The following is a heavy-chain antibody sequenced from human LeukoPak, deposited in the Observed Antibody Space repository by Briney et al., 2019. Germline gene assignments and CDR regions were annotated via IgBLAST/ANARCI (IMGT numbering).Heavy chain of an antibody. CDR1: GFTFSSYA. Sequence: GGSLRLSCAASGFTFSSYAMHWVRQAPGKGLEWVVVISYDGSNKYYADSVKGRFPISRDNSKNTLYLQMNSLRADDTAVYYCARDLCGESLRYYYYYGMDVWGQGTTVTVSS. V-gene: IGHV3-30*04. CDR2: ISYDGSNK. CDR3: ARDLCGESLRYYYYYGMDV. D-gene: IGHD3-10*02. J-gene: IGHJ6*02.